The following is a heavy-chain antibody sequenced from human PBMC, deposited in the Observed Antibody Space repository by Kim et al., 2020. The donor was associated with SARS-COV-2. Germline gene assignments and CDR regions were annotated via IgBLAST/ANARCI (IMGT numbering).Heavy chain of an antibody. Sequence: GGSLRLSCAASGFTFSSYAMSWVRQAPGKGLEWVSAISGSGGSTYYADSVKGRFTISRDNSKNTLYLQMNSLRAEDTAVYYCAKGMIASYYYYYGMDVWGQGTTVTVSS. D-gene: IGHD3-22*01. CDR1: GFTFSSYA. V-gene: IGHV3-23*01. J-gene: IGHJ6*02. CDR2: ISGSGGST. CDR3: AKGMIASYYYYYGMDV.